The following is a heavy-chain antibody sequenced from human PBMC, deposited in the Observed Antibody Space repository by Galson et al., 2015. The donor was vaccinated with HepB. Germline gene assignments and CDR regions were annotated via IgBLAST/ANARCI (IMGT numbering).Heavy chain of an antibody. J-gene: IGHJ4*02. Sequence: SLRLSCAASGFSFSSYAMDWVRQAPGKGLEWVSAISGSGDTTYYAGSVKGRFTASRDNSKNTLYLQMNSLRAEDTAVYYCAKSYYDFSGYYAPFNYWGQGTLSPSPQ. V-gene: IGHV3-23*01. CDR1: GFSFSSYA. D-gene: IGHD3-22*01. CDR2: ISGSGDTT. CDR3: AKSYYDFSGYYAPFNY.